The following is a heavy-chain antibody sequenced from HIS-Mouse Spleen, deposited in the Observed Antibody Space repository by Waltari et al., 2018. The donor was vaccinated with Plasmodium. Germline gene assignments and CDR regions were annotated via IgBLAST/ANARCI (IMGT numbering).Heavy chain of an antibody. V-gene: IGHV4-30-2*01. J-gene: IGHJ4*02. CDR3: ARGYGSGSYYN. D-gene: IGHD3-10*01. Sequence: QLQLQESGSGLVKPSQTLSLTCAGSGGYISSVGYSWSWIRQPPGTGLEWIGYIYHSGSTYYNPSLKSRVTISVVRSKNQFSLKLSSVTAAETAVYYCARGYGSGSYYNWGQGTLVTVSS. CDR1: GGYISSVGYS. CDR2: IYHSGST.